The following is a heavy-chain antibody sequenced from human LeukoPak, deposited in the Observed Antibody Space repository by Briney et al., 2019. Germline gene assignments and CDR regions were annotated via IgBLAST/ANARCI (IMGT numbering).Heavy chain of an antibody. CDR2: INPNSGGT. CDR3: ARAEIAARPPYYYYYYGMDV. J-gene: IGHJ6*02. Sequence: ASVKVSCKASGYTFTGYYMHWVRQAPGQGLEWMGWINPNSGGTNYAQKFQGWVTMTRDTSISTAYMELSSLRSEDTAVYYCARAEIAARPPYYYYYYGMDVWGQGTTVTVSS. V-gene: IGHV1-2*04. D-gene: IGHD6-6*01. CDR1: GYTFTGYY.